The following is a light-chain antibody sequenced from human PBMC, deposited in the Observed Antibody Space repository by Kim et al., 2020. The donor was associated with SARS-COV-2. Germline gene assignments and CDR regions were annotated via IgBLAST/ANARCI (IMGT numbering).Light chain of an antibody. Sequence: SPGERATLSCRASQSLRSNSLAWYQQKPGQAPRLLMYGASNRAAGVPHRFSVTGSGTDFTLTISRLETEDFAVYYCQHYGTSPRTFGQGTKVDIK. V-gene: IGKV3-20*01. CDR3: QHYGTSPRT. J-gene: IGKJ1*01. CDR1: QSLRSNS. CDR2: GAS.